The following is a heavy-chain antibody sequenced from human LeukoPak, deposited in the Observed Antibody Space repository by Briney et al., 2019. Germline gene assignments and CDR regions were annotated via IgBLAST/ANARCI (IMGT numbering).Heavy chain of an antibody. Sequence: PGGSLRLPCAASGFTFSSYSMNWVRQAPGKGLEWVSYISSSSTIYYADSVKGRFTISRDNAKNSLYLQMNSLRAEDTAVYYCARYPYYDSSGSNKREDYWGQGTLVTVSS. D-gene: IGHD3-22*01. CDR3: ARYPYYDSSGSNKREDY. CDR1: GFTFSSYS. CDR2: ISSSSTI. J-gene: IGHJ4*02. V-gene: IGHV3-48*01.